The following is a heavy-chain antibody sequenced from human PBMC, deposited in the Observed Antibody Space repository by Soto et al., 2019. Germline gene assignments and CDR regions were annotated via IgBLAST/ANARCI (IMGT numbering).Heavy chain of an antibody. Sequence: LRLSCAASGFTFSNYAMSWVRQAPGKGLEWVSTIIPSGGSTYYADSVKGRFTLSRDNSKNTLYLQMNSLRAEDTAVYYCAKDKDFWSGYYSHFDYWGQGTLVTVSS. V-gene: IGHV3-23*01. CDR1: GFTFSNYA. J-gene: IGHJ4*02. CDR3: AKDKDFWSGYYSHFDY. CDR2: IIPSGGST. D-gene: IGHD3-3*01.